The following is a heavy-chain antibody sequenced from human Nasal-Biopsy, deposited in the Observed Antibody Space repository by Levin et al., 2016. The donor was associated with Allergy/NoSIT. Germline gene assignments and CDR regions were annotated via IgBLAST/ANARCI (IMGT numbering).Heavy chain of an antibody. CDR3: AHRDSGNDYLWYFHH. J-gene: IGHJ1*01. V-gene: IGHV2-5*02. CDR2: IYWDDAK. Sequence: SGPTLVKPTQTLTLTCTFSGFSLSTTGVGVGWIRQPPGKALEWLALIYWDDAKRYSPSLKSRLTITKDTSKNQVVLTMTNMDAVDTATYYCAHRDSGNDYLWYFHHWGQGTPVTVSS. D-gene: IGHD5-12*01. CDR1: GFSLSTTGVG.